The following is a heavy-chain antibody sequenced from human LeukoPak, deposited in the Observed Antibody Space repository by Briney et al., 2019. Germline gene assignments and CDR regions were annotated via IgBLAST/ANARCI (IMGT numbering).Heavy chain of an antibody. CDR3: ARDRYDSSGYSTYYYYGMDV. V-gene: IGHV1-69*13. J-gene: IGHJ6*02. CDR2: IIPIFGTA. D-gene: IGHD3-22*01. CDR1: GGTFSSYA. Sequence: SVKVSCKASGGTFSSYAISWVRQAPGQGLEWMGGIIPIFGTANYAQKFQGRVTTTADESTSTAYMELSSLRSEDTAVYYCARDRYDSSGYSTYYYYGMDVWGQGTTVTVSS.